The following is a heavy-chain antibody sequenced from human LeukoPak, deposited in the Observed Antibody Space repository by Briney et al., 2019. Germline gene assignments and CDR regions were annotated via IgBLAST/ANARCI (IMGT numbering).Heavy chain of an antibody. Sequence: ASVKVSCKASGYTFTSYDINWVRQTSGQGLEWMGWMNPNSGHTGYARKFQGRLTMTRNTSIRTAYMELTRLRSEDTAVYFCARGRGYLSSNLDSWGQGTLVTVSS. D-gene: IGHD5-18*01. CDR2: MNPNSGHT. V-gene: IGHV1-8*01. CDR1: GYTFTSYD. J-gene: IGHJ4*02. CDR3: ARGRGYLSSNLDS.